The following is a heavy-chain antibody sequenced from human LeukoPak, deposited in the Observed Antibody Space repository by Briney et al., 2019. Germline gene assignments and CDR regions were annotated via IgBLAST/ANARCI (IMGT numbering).Heavy chain of an antibody. D-gene: IGHD2-2*01. J-gene: IGHJ6*02. V-gene: IGHV4-34*01. CDR1: GGSFSGYY. CDR2: INHSGST. CDR3: ARGGGYCSSTSCYYYYYGMDV. Sequence: SETLSLTRAVYGGSFSGYYWSWIRQPPGKGLEWIGEINHSGSTNYNPSLKSRVTISVDTSKNQFSLKLSSVTAADTAVYYCARGGGYCSSTSCYYYYYGMDVWGQGTTVTVSS.